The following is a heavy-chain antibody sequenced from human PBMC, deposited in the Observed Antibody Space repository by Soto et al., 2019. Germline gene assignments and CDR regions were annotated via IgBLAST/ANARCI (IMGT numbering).Heavy chain of an antibody. D-gene: IGHD2-21*01. V-gene: IGHV3-23*01. J-gene: IGHJ4*02. Sequence: EVQLLESGGGLVQPGGSLRLSCAASGFTFSSYAMSWVRQAPGKGLEWVSAISGSGGSTYYADSVKGRFTISRDNSKNTLYLQMNSQRAEDTAVYYCAKAGHIVVVIAMGFDYWGQGTLVTVSS. CDR1: GFTFSSYA. CDR3: AKAGHIVVVIAMGFDY. CDR2: ISGSGGST.